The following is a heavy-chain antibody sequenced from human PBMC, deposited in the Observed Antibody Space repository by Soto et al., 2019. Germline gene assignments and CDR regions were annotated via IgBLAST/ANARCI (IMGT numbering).Heavy chain of an antibody. CDR2: IKQDGSEK. CDR3: ARGPDFTWNYGDYYYYLDV. D-gene: IGHD1-7*01. J-gene: IGHJ6*03. V-gene: IGHV3-7*01. Sequence: GGSLRLSCAASGFTFSSYWMSWVRQAPGKGLEWVANIKQDGSEKYYVDSVKGRFTISRDNAKNSLYLQMNSLRAEDTAVYYCARGPDFTWNYGDYYYYLDVWGKGTTVTVSS. CDR1: GFTFSSYW.